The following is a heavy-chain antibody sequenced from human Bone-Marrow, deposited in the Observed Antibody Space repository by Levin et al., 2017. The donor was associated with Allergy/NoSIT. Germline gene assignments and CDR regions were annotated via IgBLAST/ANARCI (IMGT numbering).Heavy chain of an antibody. V-gene: IGHV3-33*03. D-gene: IGHD6-19*01. CDR2: IWYDGSNK. CDR3: ARGDISGWSSYSYNLDV. Sequence: GGSLRLSCAASGFTFHTFGMHWVRQAPGKGLEWVAVIWYDGSNKYYADSVKGRFTISRDDSKRTLHLQMDTVRAEDTAVYYCARGDISGWSSYSYNLDVWGPGTTVTVSS. J-gene: IGHJ6*02. CDR1: GFTFHTFG.